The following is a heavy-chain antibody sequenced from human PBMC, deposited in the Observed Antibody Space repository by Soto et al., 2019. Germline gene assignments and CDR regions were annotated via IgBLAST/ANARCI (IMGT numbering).Heavy chain of an antibody. J-gene: IGHJ5*02. V-gene: IGHV3-48*01. D-gene: IGHD6-19*01. Sequence: GGALRLSCAASGFTFSSYDMNWVRQAPGKGLEWVSYISSSSSTIYYADSVKGRFTISRDNAKNSLYLQMNSLRAEDTAVYYCAGHGGQWLNWFDPWGQGILVTVSS. CDR3: AGHGGQWLNWFDP. CDR1: GFTFSSYD. CDR2: ISSSSSTI.